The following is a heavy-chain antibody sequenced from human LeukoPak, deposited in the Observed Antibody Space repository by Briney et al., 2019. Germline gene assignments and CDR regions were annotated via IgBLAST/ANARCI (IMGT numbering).Heavy chain of an antibody. D-gene: IGHD3-22*01. CDR3: ARGAEYYYDSSSYYYESRYFDY. CDR2: ISSSSSYI. CDR1: GFTFSSYS. Sequence: GGSLRLSCAASGFTFSSYSMNWVRQAPGKGLEWVSSISSSSSYIYYADSVKGRFTISRDNAKNSLYLQMNSLRAEDTAVYYCARGAEYYYDSSSYYYESRYFDYWGQGTLVTVSS. J-gene: IGHJ4*02. V-gene: IGHV3-21*01.